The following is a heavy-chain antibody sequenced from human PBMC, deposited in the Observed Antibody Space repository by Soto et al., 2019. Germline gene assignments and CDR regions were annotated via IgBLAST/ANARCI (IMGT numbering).Heavy chain of an antibody. V-gene: IGHV3-30-3*01. Sequence: QVQLVESGGGVVQPGRSLRLSCAASGFTFSSYAMHWVRQAPGKGLEWVAVISYDGSNKYYADSVKGRFTIYRDNSKNALYRQMNSLRAEDTAVYYCKGAYDSSGYWGQGTLVTVSS. CDR1: GFTFSSYA. CDR2: ISYDGSNK. D-gene: IGHD3-22*01. CDR3: KGAYDSSGY. J-gene: IGHJ4*02.